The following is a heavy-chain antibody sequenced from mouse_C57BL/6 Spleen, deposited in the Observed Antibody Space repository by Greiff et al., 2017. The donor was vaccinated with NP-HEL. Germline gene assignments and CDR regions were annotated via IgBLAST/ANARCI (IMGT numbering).Heavy chain of an antibody. CDR3: ARGYYGSSYEDAMDY. CDR1: GFSLSTSGMG. Sequence: QVTLKESGPGILQSSQTLSLTCSFSGFSLSTSGMGVSWIRQPSGKGLEWLAHIYWDDDKRYNPSLKSRLTISKDTSRNQVFLKITSVDTADTATYYCARGYYGSSYEDAMDYWGQGTSVTVSS. J-gene: IGHJ4*01. V-gene: IGHV8-12*01. D-gene: IGHD1-1*01. CDR2: IYWDDDK.